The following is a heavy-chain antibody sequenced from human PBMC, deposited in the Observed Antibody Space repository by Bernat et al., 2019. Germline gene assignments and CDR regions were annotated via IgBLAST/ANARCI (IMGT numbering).Heavy chain of an antibody. Sequence: EVQLVESGGGLVKPGGSLRLSCAASGFIFSSYSMNWVRQAPGKGLEWVSSISSSSSYIYYADSMTGRFTISRDNAKNSLYLQMNSLRAEDTAVYYCARALGVGVTRIGDVFDIWGQGTMVTVSS. CDR1: GFIFSSYS. J-gene: IGHJ3*02. D-gene: IGHD1-26*01. CDR2: ISSSSSYI. V-gene: IGHV3-21*01. CDR3: ARALGVGVTRIGDVFDI.